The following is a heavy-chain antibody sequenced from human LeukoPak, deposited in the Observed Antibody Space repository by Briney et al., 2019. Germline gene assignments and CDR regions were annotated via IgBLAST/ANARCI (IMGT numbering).Heavy chain of an antibody. Sequence: GASVKVSCKASGGTFSSYAISWVRQAPGQGLEWMGRIIPILGIANYAQKFQGRVTITADKSTSTAYMELSSLRSEDTAVYYCVRGSGSYHNWFDPWGQGTLVTVSS. CDR1: GGTFSSYA. V-gene: IGHV1-69*04. J-gene: IGHJ5*02. D-gene: IGHD3-10*01. CDR3: VRGSGSYHNWFDP. CDR2: IIPILGIA.